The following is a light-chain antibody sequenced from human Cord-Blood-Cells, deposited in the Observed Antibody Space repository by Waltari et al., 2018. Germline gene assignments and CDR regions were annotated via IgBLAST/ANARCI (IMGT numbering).Light chain of an antibody. J-gene: IGKJ1*01. CDR1: QSIRSY. CDR2: AAA. Sequence: IQMTQSPSSLSASLGDGVPTPCRASQSIRSYLNGYQQKPGKAPNLLIYAAASLQSGVPSTFCGSGSWTDFTPTISSLQPEDVATYYCQQSYSTPQAFGQGTKVEIK. V-gene: IGKV1-39*01. CDR3: QQSYSTPQA.